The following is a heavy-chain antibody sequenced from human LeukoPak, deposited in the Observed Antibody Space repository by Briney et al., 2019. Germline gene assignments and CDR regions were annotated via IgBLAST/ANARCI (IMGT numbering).Heavy chain of an antibody. J-gene: IGHJ4*02. D-gene: IGHD2/OR15-2a*01. V-gene: IGHV3-15*01. CDR1: GFTFSNAW. Sequence: GGSLRLSCAASGFTFSNAWMSWVRQAPGKGLEWVGRIKSKTHGGTTDYAAPVKGRFTISRDDSKNTLYLQMNSLKTEDTAVYYCTTDSPNSYWGQGTLVTVSS. CDR2: IKSKTHGGTT. CDR3: TTDSPNSY.